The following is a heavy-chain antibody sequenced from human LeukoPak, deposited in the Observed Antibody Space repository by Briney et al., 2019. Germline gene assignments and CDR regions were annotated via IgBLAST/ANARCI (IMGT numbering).Heavy chain of an antibody. CDR3: ARDVGYCSGGSCYSYYYYGMDV. J-gene: IGHJ6*02. Sequence: ASVKVSCKASGYTFTSYAMHWVRQAPGQRLEWMGWINAGNGNTKYSQKFQGRVTITRDTSASTAYMELSSLRSEDTAVYYCARDVGYCSGGSCYSYYYYGMDVWSQGTTVTVSS. CDR2: INAGNGNT. V-gene: IGHV1-3*01. CDR1: GYTFTSYA. D-gene: IGHD2-15*01.